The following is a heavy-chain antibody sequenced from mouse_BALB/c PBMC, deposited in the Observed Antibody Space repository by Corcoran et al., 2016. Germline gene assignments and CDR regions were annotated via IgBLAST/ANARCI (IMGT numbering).Heavy chain of an antibody. J-gene: IGHJ2*01. CDR3: ARRYYYGSSYCDY. CDR1: GFSLSTSGMG. V-gene: IGHV8-12*01. CDR2: SYWDDDK. Sequence: QVTLKESGPGILQPSQTLSLTCSFSGFSLSTSGMGVSWIRQPSGKGLEWLAHSYWDDDKRYNPSLKSRLTISKDTSSNQVFLKITSVDTADTATYYCARRYYYGSSYCDYWGQGTTLTVSS. D-gene: IGHD1-1*01.